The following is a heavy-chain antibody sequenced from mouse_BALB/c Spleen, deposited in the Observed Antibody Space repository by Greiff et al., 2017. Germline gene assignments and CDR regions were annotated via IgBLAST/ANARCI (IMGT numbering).Heavy chain of an antibody. CDR1: GYTFTDYE. CDR2: IDPETGGT. V-gene: IGHV1-15*01. Sequence: SGAELVRPGASVTLSCKASGYTFTDYEMHWVKQTPVHGLEWIGAIDPETGGTAYNQKFKGKATLTADKSSSTAYMELRSLTSEDSAVYYCTSDYGSSYYFDYWGQGTTLTVSS. CDR3: TSDYGSSYYFDY. J-gene: IGHJ2*01. D-gene: IGHD1-1*01.